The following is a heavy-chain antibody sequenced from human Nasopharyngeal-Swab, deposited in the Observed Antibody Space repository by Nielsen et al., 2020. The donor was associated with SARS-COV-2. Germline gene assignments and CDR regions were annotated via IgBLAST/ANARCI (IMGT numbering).Heavy chain of an antibody. J-gene: IGHJ5*02. V-gene: IGHV4-59*12. Sequence: SETLSLTCTVSGGSISSYYWGWIRQPPGKGLEWIGYIYYSGSTNYNPSLKSRVTISVDTSKNQFSLKLSSVTAADTAVYYCARDSHGVGELLIRWFDPWGQGTLVTVSS. D-gene: IGHD3-10*01. CDR2: IYYSGST. CDR1: GGSISSYY. CDR3: ARDSHGVGELLIRWFDP.